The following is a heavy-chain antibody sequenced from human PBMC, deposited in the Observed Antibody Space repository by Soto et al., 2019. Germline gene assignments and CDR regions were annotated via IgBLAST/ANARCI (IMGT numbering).Heavy chain of an antibody. V-gene: IGHV1-58*01. CDR3: AALAYYYDSSGSN. CDR1: GFTFTSSA. J-gene: IGHJ4*02. CDR2: IVVGSGNT. Sequence: ASVKVSCKASGFTFTSSAVQWVRQARGQRLEWIGWIVVGSGNTNYAQKFQERVTITRDMSTSTAYMELSSLRSENTAVYYCAALAYYYDSSGSNWGQGTLVTVSS. D-gene: IGHD3-22*01.